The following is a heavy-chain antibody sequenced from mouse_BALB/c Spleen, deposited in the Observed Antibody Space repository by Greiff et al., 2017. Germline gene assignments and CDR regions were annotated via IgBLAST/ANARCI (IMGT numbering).Heavy chain of an antibody. CDR2: ISSGGST. CDR3: AHYDGYYDWYFDV. V-gene: IGHV5-6-5*01. CDR1: GFTFSSYA. D-gene: IGHD2-3*01. J-gene: IGHJ1*01. Sequence: EVNVVESGGGLVKPGGSLKLSCAASGFTFSSYAMSWVRQTPEKRLEWVASISSGGSTYYPDSVKGRFTISRDNARNILYLQMSSLRSEDTAMYYCAHYDGYYDWYFDVWGAGTTVTVSS.